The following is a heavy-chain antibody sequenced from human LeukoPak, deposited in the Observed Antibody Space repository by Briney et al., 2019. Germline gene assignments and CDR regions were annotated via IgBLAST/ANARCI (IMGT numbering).Heavy chain of an antibody. D-gene: IGHD2-8*01. CDR3: ARHRRVSNAYYLDY. V-gene: IGHV5-51*01. Sequence: GESLKISCKGSGYSFISYWIGWVRQMPGKGLEWMGIIYPGDSETIYSPSFQGQVTISADKSISTAYLQWSSLKASDTAMYYCARHRRVSNAYYLDYWGQGSLVTVSS. J-gene: IGHJ4*02. CDR2: IYPGDSET. CDR1: GYSFISYW.